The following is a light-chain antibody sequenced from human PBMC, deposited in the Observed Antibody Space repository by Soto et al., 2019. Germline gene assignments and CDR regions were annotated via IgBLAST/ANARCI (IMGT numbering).Light chain of an antibody. CDR1: QSVSSN. V-gene: IGKV3-20*01. J-gene: IGKJ1*01. Sequence: DIVLTQSPDTLSLSPGERVTLSCRASQSVSSNLAWYQQKPGQAPRLLIYGASSRATGIPDRFSGSGSGTDFTLTISRLEPEDFAVYYCQQYGSSPRGTFGQGTKVDIK. CDR2: GAS. CDR3: QQYGSSPRGT.